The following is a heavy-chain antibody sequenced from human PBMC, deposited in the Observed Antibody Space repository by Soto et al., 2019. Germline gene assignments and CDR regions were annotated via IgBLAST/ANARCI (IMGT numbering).Heavy chain of an antibody. CDR3: AKDGSSGWYSGYYFDY. CDR1: GLTFSSYA. J-gene: IGHJ4*02. Sequence: EVQLLESGGGLVQPGGSLRLSCAASGLTFSSYAMSWVRQAPGKGLEWVSAISGSGGSTYYVDSAKGRFTISRDNSKNTLYLQMNILRAEDMAVYYCAKDGSSGWYSGYYFDYWGQGSLVTVSS. D-gene: IGHD6-19*01. V-gene: IGHV3-23*01. CDR2: ISGSGGST.